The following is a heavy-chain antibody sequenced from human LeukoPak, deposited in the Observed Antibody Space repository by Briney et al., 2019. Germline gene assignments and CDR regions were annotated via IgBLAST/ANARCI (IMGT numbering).Heavy chain of an antibody. V-gene: IGHV4-31*03. D-gene: IGHD2-15*01. CDR1: GGSISSGGYY. J-gene: IGHJ5*02. CDR2: IYYSGST. Sequence: SQTLSLTCTVSGGSISSGGYYWSWIRQHPGKGLEWIGYIYYSGSTYYNPSLKSRVTISVDTSKNQFSLKLSSVTAADTAVYYCAREVVVVVAATLGWFDPWGQGTLVTVSS. CDR3: AREVVVVVAATLGWFDP.